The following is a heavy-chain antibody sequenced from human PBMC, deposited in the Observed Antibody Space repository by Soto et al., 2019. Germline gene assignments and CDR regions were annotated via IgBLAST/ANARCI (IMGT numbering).Heavy chain of an antibody. J-gene: IGHJ4*02. CDR3: ARSGDVATVTDY. CDR2: INEDGSKN. Sequence: EVQLVESGGGLVQPGGSLRLSCAASGFTFGTYWMSWVRQAPGKGLEWVANINEDGSKNYYVDSVRGRFTISRDNAQKSLYLHMSSLRAEDTAVYYCARSGDVATVTDYWGQGTLVTFSS. CDR1: GFTFGTYW. V-gene: IGHV3-7*01. D-gene: IGHD4-17*01.